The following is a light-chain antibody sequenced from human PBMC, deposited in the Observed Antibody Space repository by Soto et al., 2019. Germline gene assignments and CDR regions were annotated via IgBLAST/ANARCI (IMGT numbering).Light chain of an antibody. CDR3: QQYNSYSEA. J-gene: IGKJ1*01. V-gene: IGKV1-5*03. CDR2: KAS. CDR1: QTISSW. Sequence: DIQMTHSPSTLSGSVGDRVTITCRASQTISSWLAWYQQKPGKAPKLLIYKASTLKSGVPSRLSGSGSGTELALTISSLQPDDFATYYCQQYNSYSEAVGQGPKVDIK.